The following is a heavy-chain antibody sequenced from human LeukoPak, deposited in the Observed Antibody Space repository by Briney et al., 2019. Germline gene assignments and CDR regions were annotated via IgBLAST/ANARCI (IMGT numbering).Heavy chain of an antibody. D-gene: IGHD4-17*01. CDR3: ARERPGTVTYGVVDV. J-gene: IGHJ6*04. CDR2: IYSGGDT. V-gene: IGHV3-53*01. CDR1: GLTVSSNY. Sequence: GGSLRLSCAASGLTVSSNYMSWVRQAPGKGLEWVSVIYSGGDTYHADSVKGRFTISRDNSKNTLYLQMNSLRGEDTAVYYCARERPGTVTYGVVDVWGKGTTVIVSS.